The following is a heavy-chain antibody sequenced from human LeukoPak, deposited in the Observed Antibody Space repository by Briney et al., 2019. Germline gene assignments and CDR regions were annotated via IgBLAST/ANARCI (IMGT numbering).Heavy chain of an antibody. CDR1: GYSFTNYW. CDR3: ARPTKGGRFGDHAFDI. V-gene: IGHV5-51*01. J-gene: IGHJ3*02. CDR2: IYPGDSGT. Sequence: GESLKISCKGSGYSFTNYWIGWVRQMPGKGLELMGVIYPGDSGTRYSPSFQGQVTISADKSIGSAYLQWSSLKASGIAMYYCARPTKGGRFGDHAFDIWGQGTMVTVSS. D-gene: IGHD3-10*01.